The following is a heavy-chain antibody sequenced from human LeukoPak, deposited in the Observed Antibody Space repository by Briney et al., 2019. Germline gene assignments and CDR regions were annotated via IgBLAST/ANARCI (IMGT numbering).Heavy chain of an antibody. V-gene: IGHV3-23*01. CDR3: AKEGSPPNFYYMDV. D-gene: IGHD6-19*01. Sequence: PGGSLRLSCAASGFSFSTNAMSWVRQAPGKGLGWVSGISVSGGHTYYADSVKGRFTISRDNSKNTLYVEMRSLRAEDTAVYYCAKEGSPPNFYYMDVWGKGATVTVSS. J-gene: IGHJ6*03. CDR2: ISVSGGHT. CDR1: GFSFSTNA.